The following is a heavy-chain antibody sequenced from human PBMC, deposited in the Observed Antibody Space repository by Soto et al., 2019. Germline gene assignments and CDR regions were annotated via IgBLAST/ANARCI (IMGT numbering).Heavy chain of an antibody. CDR3: ARPAEGDAFEI. V-gene: IGHV1-46*01. Sequence: QVQLVQSGAEVKKPGASVKVSCKASGYTFTSYYMHWVRQAPGQGLEWMGIINPSGGSTSYAQKFQGRDTMTRDTSTSTVYTELSSLRSEDTAVYYCARPAEGDAFEIWGQGTMVTVSS. CDR2: INPSGGST. CDR1: GYTFTSYY. J-gene: IGHJ3*02. D-gene: IGHD2-15*01.